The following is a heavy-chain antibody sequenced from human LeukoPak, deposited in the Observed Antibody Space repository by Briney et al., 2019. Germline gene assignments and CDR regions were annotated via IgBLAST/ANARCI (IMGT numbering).Heavy chain of an antibody. J-gene: IGHJ4*02. CDR1: GLTLSSDW. D-gene: IGHD6-13*01. CDR3: ARDQGAAAEFDY. CDR2: IKQDGSEK. Sequence: PGGSLRLSCVYSGLTESGLTLSSDWMSWVRQPPGKGLEWVANIKQDGSEKYYVDSVKGRFTISRDNAENSLYLQMNSLRAEDTAVYYCARDQGAAAEFDYWGQGALVTVSS. V-gene: IGHV3-7*01.